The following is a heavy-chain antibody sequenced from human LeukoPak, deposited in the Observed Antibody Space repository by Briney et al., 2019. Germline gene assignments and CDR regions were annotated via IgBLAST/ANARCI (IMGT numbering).Heavy chain of an antibody. J-gene: IGHJ4*02. D-gene: IGHD2-15*01. Sequence: GGSLRLSCAASGFTFSSSAMSWVRQAPGKGLEWVSAISNNGGYTYYADSVQGRLTISRDNSKSTLCLQMNSLRAEDTAVYYCAKQLGYCSDGSCYFPYWGQGTLVTVSS. CDR1: GFTFSSSA. CDR3: AKQLGYCSDGSCYFPY. V-gene: IGHV3-23*01. CDR2: ISNNGGYT.